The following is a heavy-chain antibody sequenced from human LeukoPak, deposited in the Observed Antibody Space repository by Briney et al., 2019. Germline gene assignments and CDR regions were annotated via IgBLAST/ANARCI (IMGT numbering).Heavy chain of an antibody. Sequence: PSETLSLTCTVSGGSISSSSYYWGWIRQPPGKGLEWIGSIYYSGSTYYNPSLKSRVTISVDTSKNQFSLKLSSVTAADTAVYYCARLIGYSSSYYYMDVRGKGTTVTVSS. J-gene: IGHJ6*03. CDR3: ARLIGYSSSYYYMDV. V-gene: IGHV4-39*01. CDR1: GGSISSSSYY. CDR2: IYYSGST. D-gene: IGHD6-6*01.